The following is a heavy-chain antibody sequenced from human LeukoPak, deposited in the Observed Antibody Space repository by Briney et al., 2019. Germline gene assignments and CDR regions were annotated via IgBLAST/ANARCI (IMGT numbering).Heavy chain of an antibody. Sequence: PSETXXXTCTXSGGSISSGDXYWRWIRQPPGKXLEWIGYIYYSGSTYYNPSLKSRVTISVDTSKNQFSLKLSSVTAADTAVYYCTLMVYARSFDYWGQGTLVTVSS. CDR3: TLMVYARSFDY. J-gene: IGHJ4*02. CDR2: IYYSGST. D-gene: IGHD2-8*01. CDR1: GGSISSGDXY. V-gene: IGHV4-30-4*08.